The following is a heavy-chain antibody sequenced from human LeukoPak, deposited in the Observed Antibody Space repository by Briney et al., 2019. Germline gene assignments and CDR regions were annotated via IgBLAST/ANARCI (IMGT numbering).Heavy chain of an antibody. J-gene: IGHJ4*02. V-gene: IGHV3-23*01. CDR2: ISSTGGRT. CDR3: ARDRGDKGGPVFDY. CDR1: GFTFSIYD. D-gene: IGHD2-15*01. Sequence: GGSLRLSCAASGFTFSIYDMTWVRQTPGKGLEWVSGISSTGGRTYYADSVKGRFTISRDNSKNTLYLQMNSLRAEDTAVYYCARDRGDKGGPVFDYWGQGTLVTVSS.